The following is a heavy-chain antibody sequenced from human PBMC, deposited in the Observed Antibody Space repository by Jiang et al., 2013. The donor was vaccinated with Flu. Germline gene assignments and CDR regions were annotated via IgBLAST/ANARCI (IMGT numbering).Heavy chain of an antibody. CDR2: IYYSGST. V-gene: IGHV4-39*01. D-gene: IGHD6-13*01. Sequence: LLKPSETLSLTCTVSDGSISGSPYYWGWIRQSPGKGLEWMGSIYYSGSTYYNPSLKSRVTISVDTSKNQFSLNLRSVTAADTAVYYCARLVGLTAAAPLNWFDPWGQGTLVTVSS. J-gene: IGHJ5*02. CDR1: DGSISGSPYY. CDR3: ARLVGLTAAAPLNWFDP.